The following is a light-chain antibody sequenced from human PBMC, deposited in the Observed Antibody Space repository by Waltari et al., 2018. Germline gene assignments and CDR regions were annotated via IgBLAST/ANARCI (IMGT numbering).Light chain of an antibody. CDR1: QSVLYNSNDKNY. V-gene: IGKV4-1*01. Sequence: DIVMTQSPDSLAVSLGETATINRKSSQSVLYNSNDKNYLAWYQQKPGQPPNLPIYWASTRESGVPDRFSVSRSGTDFTLTISSRQDEDVAVYYCKEYYRRRTFGQGTKVEIE. CDR3: KEYYRRRT. J-gene: IGKJ1*01. CDR2: WAS.